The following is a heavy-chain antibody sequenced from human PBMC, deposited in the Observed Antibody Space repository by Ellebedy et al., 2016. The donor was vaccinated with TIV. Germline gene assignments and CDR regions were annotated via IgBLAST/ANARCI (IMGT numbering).Heavy chain of an antibody. V-gene: IGHV1-69*01. CDR3: ARGSDCSSTSCYHA. Sequence: KISCKGSGYSFTSYWIGWVRQAPGQGLEWMGGIIPIFGTANYAQKFQGRVTITADESTSTAYMELSSLRSEDTAVYYCARGSDCSSTSCYHAWGQGTLVTVSS. CDR2: IIPIFGTA. CDR1: GYSFTSYW. J-gene: IGHJ5*02. D-gene: IGHD2-2*01.